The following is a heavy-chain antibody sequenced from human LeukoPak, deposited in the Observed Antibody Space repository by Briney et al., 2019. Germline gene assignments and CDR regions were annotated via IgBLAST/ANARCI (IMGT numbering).Heavy chain of an antibody. Sequence: GGSLRLSCAASGFALSNYAMNWVRQAPGKGLEWVSSISGRGTNTYYADSVKGRLTISRDTSKNTLYLQMNSLRAEDTAVYYCAKSGGFVVVIATGSWGQGTLVTVSS. D-gene: IGHD2-21*01. CDR2: ISGRGTNT. J-gene: IGHJ4*02. CDR1: GFALSNYA. V-gene: IGHV3-23*01. CDR3: AKSGGFVVVIATGS.